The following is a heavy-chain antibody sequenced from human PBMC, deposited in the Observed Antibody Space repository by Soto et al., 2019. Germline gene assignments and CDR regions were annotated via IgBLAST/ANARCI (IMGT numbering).Heavy chain of an antibody. CDR1: GYTFTSYA. CDR3: ARDDSYYGSGSYYRHYYYGMDV. CDR2: INAGNGNT. J-gene: IGHJ6*02. V-gene: IGHV1-3*01. Sequence: ASVKVSCKASGYTFTSYAMHWVRQAPGQRLEWMGWINAGNGNTKYSQKFQGRVTITRDTSASTAYMELSSLRSEDTAVYYCARDDSYYGSGSYYRHYYYGMDVWGQGTTVTVSS. D-gene: IGHD3-10*01.